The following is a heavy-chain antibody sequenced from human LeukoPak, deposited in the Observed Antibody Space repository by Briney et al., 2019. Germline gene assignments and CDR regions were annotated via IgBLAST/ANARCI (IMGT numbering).Heavy chain of an antibody. V-gene: IGHV1-3*01. CDR1: GYNFASCT. J-gene: IGHJ4*02. Sequence: ASVKVSCKTSGYNFASCTMHWLRQAPGQSPEWMGSINGDNGNTKYSEKFQGRVTFTRDTSASSAYMELSRLGSEDTAVYYCARSSSGTYHYWGQGTLVTVSS. CDR3: ARSSSGTYHY. D-gene: IGHD3-10*01. CDR2: INGDNGNT.